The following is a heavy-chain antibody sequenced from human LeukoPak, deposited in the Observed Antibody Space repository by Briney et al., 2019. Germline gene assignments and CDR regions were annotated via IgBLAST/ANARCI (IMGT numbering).Heavy chain of an antibody. CDR3: ARESYNWNEGSDY. CDR1: GFTFSSYS. V-gene: IGHV3-21*01. D-gene: IGHD1-1*01. J-gene: IGHJ4*02. CDR2: ISSSSSYI. Sequence: GGSLRLSCAASGFTFSSYSMNWVRQAPGKGLEWVSSISSSSSYIYYADSVKGRFTISRDNAKNSLYLQMYSLRAEDTAVYYCARESYNWNEGSDYWGQGTLVTVSS.